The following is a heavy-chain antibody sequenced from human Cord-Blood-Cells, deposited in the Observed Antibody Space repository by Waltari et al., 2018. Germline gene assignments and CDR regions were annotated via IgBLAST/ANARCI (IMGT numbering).Heavy chain of an antibody. J-gene: IGHJ4*02. CDR2: IYYSGST. CDR3: ARHDTMVRGVIIDY. V-gene: IGHV4-39*01. CDR1: GGSISSSSYY. D-gene: IGHD3-10*01. Sequence: QLQLQESGPGLVKPSETLSLTCTVSGGSISSSSYYSGWIRQPPGKGLEWIGSIYYSGSTYYNPSLKSRVTISVDTSKNQFSLKLSSVTAADTAVYYCARHDTMVRGVIIDYWGQGTLVTVSS.